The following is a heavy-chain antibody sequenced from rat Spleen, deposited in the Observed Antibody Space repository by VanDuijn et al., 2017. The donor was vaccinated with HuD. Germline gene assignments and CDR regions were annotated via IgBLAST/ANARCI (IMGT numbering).Heavy chain of an antibody. CDR2: IQSGGST. Sequence: QVQLKESGPGLVQPSQTLSLTCTVSGFSLTDYSVHWVRQPPGKGLEWMGRIQSGGSTDYDSALKSRLSISRDTSKSQVFLKMSSMQTEDTAIYFCTRGSVSPFAYWGQGTLVTVSS. J-gene: IGHJ3*01. D-gene: IGHD3-8*01. CDR1: GFSLTDYS. V-gene: IGHV2-19*01. CDR3: TRGSVSPFAY.